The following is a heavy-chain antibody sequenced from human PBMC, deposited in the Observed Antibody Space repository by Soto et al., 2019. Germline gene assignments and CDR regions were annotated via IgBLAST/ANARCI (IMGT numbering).Heavy chain of an antibody. D-gene: IGHD3-10*01. CDR3: ARSSSYYKYYTEL. J-gene: IGHJ6*03. CDR1: GGSFSGFY. V-gene: IGHV4-34*01. CDR2: INHSGST. Sequence: QVQLQQWGAGLLKPSETLSLTCAVYGGSFSGFYWNWIRQPPGKGLEWIGDINHSGSTNYIPSLKSRVTMSLGTSKRQIFLNLSSVTAADTAVYFCARSSSYYKYYTELWGEGSPVTVSS.